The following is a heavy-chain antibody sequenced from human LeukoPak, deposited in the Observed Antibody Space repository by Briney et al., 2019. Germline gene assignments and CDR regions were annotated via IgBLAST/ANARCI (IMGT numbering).Heavy chain of an antibody. D-gene: IGHD6-19*01. CDR1: GGSVSSGIYY. J-gene: IGHJ4*02. CDR3: AKCSSGWLFDY. V-gene: IGHV4-31*03. Sequence: PSETLSLTCTVSGGSVSSGIYYWSWIRQHPGKGLEWIGYIYYSGSTYYNPSLRSRVTISVDTSKNQFSLKLTSVTAADTAVYYCAKCSSGWLFDYWGQGTLVTVTS. CDR2: IYYSGST.